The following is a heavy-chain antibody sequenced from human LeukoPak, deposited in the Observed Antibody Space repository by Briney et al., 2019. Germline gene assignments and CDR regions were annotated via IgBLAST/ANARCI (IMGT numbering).Heavy chain of an antibody. Sequence: ASVKVSCKASGYTFTDYYIHWVRQAPGQGLEWMGWINPNSGGTNYAQNFQGRVTMTRDTSISTAYMELSRLRSDDTAVYYCARGGIAATYYYYGMDVWGQGTTVTVSS. CDR1: GYTFTDYY. V-gene: IGHV1-2*02. D-gene: IGHD6-13*01. CDR3: ARGGIAATYYYYGMDV. CDR2: INPNSGGT. J-gene: IGHJ6*02.